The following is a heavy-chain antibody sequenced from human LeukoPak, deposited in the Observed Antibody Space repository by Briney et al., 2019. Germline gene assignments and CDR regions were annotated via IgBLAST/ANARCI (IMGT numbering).Heavy chain of an antibody. CDR1: GFTFTTYW. CDR3: ARDAVDTANAV. CDR2: INSDGSIT. D-gene: IGHD5-18*01. Sequence: GGSLRLSCAASGFTFTTYWMHWVRQAPGKGLVWVSHINSDGSITSYADSVKGRFTISRDNAKNTLYLQMNSLRAEDTAVYYRARDAVDTANAVWGQGTTVTVSS. J-gene: IGHJ6*02. V-gene: IGHV3-74*01.